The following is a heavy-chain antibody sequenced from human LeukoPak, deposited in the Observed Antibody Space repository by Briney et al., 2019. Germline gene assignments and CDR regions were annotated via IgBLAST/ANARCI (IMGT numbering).Heavy chain of an antibody. D-gene: IGHD1-26*01. CDR1: GFSFSTYW. Sequence: GSLRLSCVASGFSFSTYWMHWVRQAPGKGLVWVSRISSDGSTTNYADSVKGRFTISRDNAKNSLYLQMNSLRDEDTAVYYCARRIIVGATTPYFDYWGQGTLVTVSS. J-gene: IGHJ4*02. V-gene: IGHV3-74*01. CDR2: ISSDGSTT. CDR3: ARRIIVGATTPYFDY.